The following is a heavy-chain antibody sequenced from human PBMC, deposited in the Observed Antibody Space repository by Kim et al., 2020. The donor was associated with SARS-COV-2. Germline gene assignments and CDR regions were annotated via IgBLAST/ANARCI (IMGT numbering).Heavy chain of an antibody. CDR2: ISGSGGST. Sequence: GGSLRLSCAASGFTFSSYAMSWVRQAPGKGLEWVSAISGSGGSTYYADSVKGRFTISRDNSKNTLYLQMNSLRAEDTAVYYCAKNPRQWLGPGNWFDPWGQGTLVTVTS. V-gene: IGHV3-23*01. D-gene: IGHD6-19*01. CDR1: GFTFSSYA. J-gene: IGHJ5*02. CDR3: AKNPRQWLGPGNWFDP.